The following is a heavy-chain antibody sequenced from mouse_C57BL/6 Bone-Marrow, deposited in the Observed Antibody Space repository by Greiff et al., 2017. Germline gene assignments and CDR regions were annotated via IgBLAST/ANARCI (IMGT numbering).Heavy chain of an antibody. CDR3: ASYGSSYDYAMDY. D-gene: IGHD1-1*01. Sequence: VQLQQSGPELVKPGASVKISCKASGYAFSSSWMNWVKQRPGKGLEWIGRIYPGDGDTNYNGKFKGKATLTADKSSSTAYMQLSSLTSEDSAVYFCASYGSSYDYAMDYWGQGTSVTVSS. CDR2: IYPGDGDT. V-gene: IGHV1-82*01. J-gene: IGHJ4*01. CDR1: GYAFSSSW.